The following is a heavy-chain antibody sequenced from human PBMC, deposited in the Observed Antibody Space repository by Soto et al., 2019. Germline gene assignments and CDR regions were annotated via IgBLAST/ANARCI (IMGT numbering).Heavy chain of an antibody. D-gene: IGHD6-13*01. Sequence: EPHLVESGGGLVQPGGSLRVSCAASGFSFSNYWMTWVRQTPGKGLEWVANMNQYGSEQYYVDSVKGRFSISRDNAKNSLYLQMNSLRPEDTALYYCARDYHGTFDFWGQGALVTVYS. CDR1: GFSFSNYW. J-gene: IGHJ4*02. CDR3: ARDYHGTFDF. V-gene: IGHV3-7*01. CDR2: MNQYGSEQ.